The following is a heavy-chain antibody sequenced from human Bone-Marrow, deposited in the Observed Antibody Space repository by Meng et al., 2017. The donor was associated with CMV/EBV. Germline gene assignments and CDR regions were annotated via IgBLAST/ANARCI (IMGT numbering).Heavy chain of an antibody. CDR2: IYYSGST. CDR1: GGSISSYY. J-gene: IGHJ4*02. Sequence: SETLSLTCTVSGGSISSYYWSWIRQPPGKGLEWIGYIYYSGSTNYNPSLKSRVTISADTSKSLFSLTLDSVTAADTALYYCARSRGGQLAPFDNWGLGNLVTVSS. D-gene: IGHD6-13*01. CDR3: ARSRGGQLAPFDN. V-gene: IGHV4-59*01.